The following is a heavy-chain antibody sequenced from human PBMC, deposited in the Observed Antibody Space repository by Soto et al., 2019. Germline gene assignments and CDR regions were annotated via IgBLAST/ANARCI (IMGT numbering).Heavy chain of an antibody. CDR2: ISSGSTI. CDR3: ARVMQNQLLYFDY. J-gene: IGHJ4*02. CDR1: GFTFSSYE. V-gene: IGHV3-48*03. D-gene: IGHD2-2*01. Sequence: PGGSLRLSCAASGFTFSSYEMNWVRQAPGKGLEWVSYISSGSTIYYPDSLKGRFTIPRDNAKNSLYLQMNSLRAEDTAVYYCARVMQNQLLYFDYWGKGTLVTVSS.